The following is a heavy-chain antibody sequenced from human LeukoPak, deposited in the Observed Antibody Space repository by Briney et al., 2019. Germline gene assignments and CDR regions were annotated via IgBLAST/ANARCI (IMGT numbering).Heavy chain of an antibody. J-gene: IGHJ1*01. CDR3: ARSGYSSSWRISEYFQH. D-gene: IGHD6-13*01. CDR1: GGSISSYY. V-gene: IGHV4-34*01. CDR2: INHSGST. Sequence: SETLSLTCTVSGGSISSYYWSWIRQPAGKGLEWIGEINHSGSTNYNPSLKSRVTIPVDTSKNQLSLKLSSVTAADTAVYYCARSGYSSSWRISEYFQHWGQGTLVTVSS.